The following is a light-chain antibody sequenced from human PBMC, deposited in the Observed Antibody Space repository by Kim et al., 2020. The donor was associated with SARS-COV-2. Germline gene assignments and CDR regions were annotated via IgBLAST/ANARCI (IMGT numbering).Light chain of an antibody. CDR3: QQYGSSSYT. CDR2: GAS. Sequence: LSQGEKATLSYRSSQSVSSSYLAWYQQKPGQAPRLLIYGASSRATGIQDRFSGSGSGTDFTLTISRLEPEDFAVYYCQQYGSSSYTFGQWTKLEI. CDR1: QSVSSSY. J-gene: IGKJ2*01. V-gene: IGKV3-20*01.